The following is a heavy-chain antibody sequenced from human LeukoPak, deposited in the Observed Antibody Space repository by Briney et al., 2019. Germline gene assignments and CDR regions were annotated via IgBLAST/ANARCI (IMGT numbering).Heavy chain of an antibody. V-gene: IGHV4-31*03. CDR1: GGSISSGGYY. Sequence: SETLSLTCTVSGGSISSGGYYWSWIRQHPGKGLEWIGYTYYSGSTYYNPSLKSRVTISVDTSKNQFSLKLSSVTAADTAVYYCARGVAAAGYYYYYGMDVWGQGTTVTVSS. CDR2: TYYSGST. D-gene: IGHD6-13*01. CDR3: ARGVAAAGYYYYYGMDV. J-gene: IGHJ6*02.